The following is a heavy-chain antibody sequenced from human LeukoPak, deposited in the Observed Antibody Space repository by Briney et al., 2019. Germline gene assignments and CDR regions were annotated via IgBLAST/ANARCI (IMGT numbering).Heavy chain of an antibody. CDR3: ARSELVVMSFDY. J-gene: IGHJ4*02. CDR2: IYHSGST. D-gene: IGHD3-22*01. Sequence: PSETLSLTCTVSGGSISSGGYYWSWIRQPPGKGLEWIGYIYHSGSTYYNPSLKSRVTISVDRSKDQFSLKLSSVTAADTAVYYCARSELVVMSFDYWGQGTLVTVSS. V-gene: IGHV4-30-2*01. CDR1: GGSISSGGYY.